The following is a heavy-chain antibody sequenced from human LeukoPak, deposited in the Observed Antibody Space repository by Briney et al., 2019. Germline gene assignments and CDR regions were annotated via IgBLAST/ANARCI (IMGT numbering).Heavy chain of an antibody. CDR2: VFYSGST. V-gene: IGHV4-59*01. J-gene: IGHJ4*02. CDR3: ARTYSGYGSIDC. D-gene: IGHD5-12*01. Sequence: SETLSLTCTVSGGSINNYYWSWIRQPPGKGLEWIGYVFYSGSTNYNPSLKSRVTLSVDTSKNQFSLKLSSVTAADTAVYYCARTYSGYGSIDCWGQGSLVTVSS. CDR1: GGSINNYY.